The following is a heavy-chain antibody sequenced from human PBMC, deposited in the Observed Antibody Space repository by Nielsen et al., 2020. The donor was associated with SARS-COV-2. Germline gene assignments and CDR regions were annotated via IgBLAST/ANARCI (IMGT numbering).Heavy chain of an antibody. CDR1: GGSISHFY. CDR3: AKYYYSGLDV. Sequence: SETLSLTCTVSGGSISHFYLSWIRQPPGKGLEWMGYIYHYGRTDFNPSLESRPTISVDTSKNQLSLKLSSVTAADTAVYYCAKYYYSGLDVWGQGTTVAVSS. V-gene: IGHV4-59*01. J-gene: IGHJ6*02. CDR2: IYHYGRT.